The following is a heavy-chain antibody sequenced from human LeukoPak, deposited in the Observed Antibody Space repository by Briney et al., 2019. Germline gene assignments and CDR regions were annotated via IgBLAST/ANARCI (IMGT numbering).Heavy chain of an antibody. Sequence: GGSLRLSCAASGFIFSGYWMTWVRQAPGKGLEGVANIKEDGSEKYYADFVKGRFTISRDNAKNSLDLQMNSLRAEDTAVYYCARRGSTDYWGQGTLVTVSS. CDR3: ARRGSTDY. CDR2: IKEDGSEK. J-gene: IGHJ4*02. V-gene: IGHV3-7*03. CDR1: GFIFSGYW. D-gene: IGHD2/OR15-2a*01.